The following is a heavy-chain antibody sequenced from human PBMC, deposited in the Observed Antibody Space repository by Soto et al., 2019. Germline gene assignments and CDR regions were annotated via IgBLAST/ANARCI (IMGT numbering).Heavy chain of an antibody. CDR2: ITWNGGTI. V-gene: IGHV3-9*01. D-gene: IGHD6-13*01. CDR3: AKGGSAALIAPSGRDNWFDP. Sequence: LRLSCAASGFAFDDYVMHWVRQPPGRGLEWVSGITWNGGTIRYVDSVKGRFTISRDNAENSLYLQMNSLRPEDTAVYYCAKGGSAALIAPSGRDNWFDPWGQGTQVTVS. CDR1: GFAFDDYV. J-gene: IGHJ5*02.